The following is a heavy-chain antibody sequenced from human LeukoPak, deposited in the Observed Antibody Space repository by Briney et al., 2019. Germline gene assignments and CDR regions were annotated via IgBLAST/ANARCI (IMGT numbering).Heavy chain of an antibody. J-gene: IGHJ5*02. D-gene: IGHD3-10*01. Sequence: GGSLRLSCADSGFNFSVSSMHWVRQAPGKGLEWVAVMSFDGTTKIYAHSLKGRFTISRDNSKNTVYLQMKSLRPEDTAVYYCARQAIRGVNSWFDPWGQGTLVTVSS. CDR1: GFNFSVSS. V-gene: IGHV3-30*04. CDR2: MSFDGTTK. CDR3: ARQAIRGVNSWFDP.